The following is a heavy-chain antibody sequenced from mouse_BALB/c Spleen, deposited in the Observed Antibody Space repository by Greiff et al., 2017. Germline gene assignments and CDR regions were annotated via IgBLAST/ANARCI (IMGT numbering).Heavy chain of an antibody. Sequence: DVKLVESGPSLVKPSQTLSLTCSVTGDSITSGYWNWIRKFPGNKLEYMGYISYSGSTYYNPSLKSRISITRDTSKNQYYLQLNSVTTEDTATYYCARSPSSRDYGYEGFAYWGQGTLVTVSA. J-gene: IGHJ3*01. CDR2: ISYSGST. CDR3: ARSPSSRDYGYEGFAY. CDR1: GDSITSGY. V-gene: IGHV3-8*02. D-gene: IGHD1-2*01.